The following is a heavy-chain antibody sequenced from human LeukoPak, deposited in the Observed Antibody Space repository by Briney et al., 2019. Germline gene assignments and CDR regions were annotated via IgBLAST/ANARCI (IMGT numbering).Heavy chain of an antibody. Sequence: PGGSLRLSCAASGFTFSSYAMSWVRQAPGKGLEWVSVISGSGGSTYYADSVKGRFTISRDNSKNTLYLQMNSLRAEDTAVYYCAKDTTVTTGNYFDYWGQGTLVTVPS. CDR2: ISGSGGST. D-gene: IGHD4-17*01. CDR3: AKDTTVTTGNYFDY. V-gene: IGHV3-23*01. J-gene: IGHJ4*02. CDR1: GFTFSSYA.